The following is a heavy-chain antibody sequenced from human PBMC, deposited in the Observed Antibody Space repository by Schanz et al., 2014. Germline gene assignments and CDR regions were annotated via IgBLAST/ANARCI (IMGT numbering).Heavy chain of an antibody. D-gene: IGHD7-27*01. Sequence: QVQLVQSGSELTRPGASVKVSCKASGYNFTTYTMNWVRQAPGQGLEWMGWINTNTGNPTYAQGFTERFVFSLDTSVSTAYLQISFLKADDTAVFFCARGEANWGQYWGQGTLVTVSS. CDR2: INTNTGNP. CDR1: GYNFTTYT. V-gene: IGHV7-4-1*02. CDR3: ARGEANWGQY. J-gene: IGHJ4*02.